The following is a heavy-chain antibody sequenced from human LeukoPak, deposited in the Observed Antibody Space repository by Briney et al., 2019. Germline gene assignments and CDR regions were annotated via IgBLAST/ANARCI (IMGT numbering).Heavy chain of an antibody. CDR1: GFTFSTCA. Sequence: SGGSLRLSCTASGFTFSTCAMSWVRQAPGKGLEWVSTVAHSGITTYYADSVKGRFTISRDNSKNTQYLQMNSLRAEYAALYSCAKAYDAGTYSRHYFYDYWGQGTLVTVSS. D-gene: IGHD3-10*01. J-gene: IGHJ4*02. CDR2: VAHSGITT. CDR3: AKAYDAGTYSRHYFYDY. V-gene: IGHV3-23*01.